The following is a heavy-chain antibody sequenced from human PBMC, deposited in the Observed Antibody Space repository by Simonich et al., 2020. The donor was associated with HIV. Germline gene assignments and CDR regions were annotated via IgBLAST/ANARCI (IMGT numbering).Heavy chain of an antibody. V-gene: IGHV3-21*01. CDR2: ISSTSTYI. D-gene: IGHD3-22*01. J-gene: IGHJ4*02. CDR1: GFTFSTYS. Sequence: EVQLVESGGGLVKPGGSLRLSCAASGFTFSTYSMNWVRQAPGKGLEWVSSISSTSTYIDYADSVNGRFTISRDNAKNSLYLQMNSLRAEDTAVYYCARDPSDYFDTSGYYHGHFDYWGQGTLVTVSS. CDR3: ARDPSDYFDTSGYYHGHFDY.